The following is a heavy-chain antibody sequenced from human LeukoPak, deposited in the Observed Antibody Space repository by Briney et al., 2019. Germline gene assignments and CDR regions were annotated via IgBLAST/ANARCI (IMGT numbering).Heavy chain of an antibody. CDR3: VRRPAIVSFRLDP. CDR2: ITHSGTT. V-gene: IGHV4-34*01. CDR1: GGPFTGYY. Sequence: PSETLSLTCAVSGGPFTGYYWTWIRQAPGQGLEWIGEITHSGTTNYNPSLKTRVTISVDMSNKRFSLQVTSVTAAETGIYYCVRRPAIVSFRLDPWGQGTLVTVSS. D-gene: IGHD2/OR15-2a*01. J-gene: IGHJ5*02.